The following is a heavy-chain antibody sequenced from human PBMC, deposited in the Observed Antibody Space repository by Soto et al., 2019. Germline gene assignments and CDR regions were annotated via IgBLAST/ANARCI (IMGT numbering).Heavy chain of an antibody. CDR2: ISYSGNT. V-gene: IGHV4-59*01. J-gene: IGHJ4*02. D-gene: IGHD2-8*01. Sequence: NPSETLSLTCTVSGGSISNFYWSWIRQPPGKGLEWIGYISYSGNTNYDPSLKSRVSISVDTSKNQLSLNLTSVTAADTAVYYCARAHMVLSRYYFDSWGQGTPVTVSS. CDR3: ARAHMVLSRYYFDS. CDR1: GGSISNFY.